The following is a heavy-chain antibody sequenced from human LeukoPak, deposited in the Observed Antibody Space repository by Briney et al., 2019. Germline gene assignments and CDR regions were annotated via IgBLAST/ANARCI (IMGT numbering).Heavy chain of an antibody. J-gene: IGHJ4*02. V-gene: IGHV4-39*07. CDR2: IYYSGST. D-gene: IGHD4-23*01. Sequence: PSETLSLTCTVSGGSISSSSYYWGWIRQPPGKGLEWIGSIYYSGSTYYNPSLKSRVTISVDTSKNQFSLKLSSVTAADTAVYYCARGYGGIGYWGQGTLVTVSS. CDR1: GGSISSSSYY. CDR3: ARGYGGIGY.